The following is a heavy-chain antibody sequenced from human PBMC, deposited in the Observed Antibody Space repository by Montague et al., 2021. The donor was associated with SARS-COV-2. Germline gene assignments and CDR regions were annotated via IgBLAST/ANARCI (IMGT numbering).Heavy chain of an antibody. Sequence: YYSGSTYSNPSLKSRVTITVDTSKNQFSLPLSSVTAADTAVYYCARVRGITIMGVVGPVDYWGQGTLVTVS. CDR2: YYSGST. D-gene: IGHD3-3*01. CDR3: ARVRGITIMGVVGPVDY. J-gene: IGHJ4*02. V-gene: IGHV4-31*02.